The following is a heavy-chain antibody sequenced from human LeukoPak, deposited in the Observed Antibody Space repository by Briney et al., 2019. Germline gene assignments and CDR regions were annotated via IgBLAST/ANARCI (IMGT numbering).Heavy chain of an antibody. V-gene: IGHV3-7*03. Sequence: GGSLRLSCAASGFTFSNYWMSWVRQAPGKGLEWVANIKQDGSEKYYVDSVKGRFTISRDNAKNSLYLQMNSLRAEDTAVYYCARAHVDAAMATGHWGQGTLVTVSS. J-gene: IGHJ4*02. CDR3: ARAHVDAAMATGH. CDR2: IKQDGSEK. CDR1: GFTFSNYW. D-gene: IGHD5-18*01.